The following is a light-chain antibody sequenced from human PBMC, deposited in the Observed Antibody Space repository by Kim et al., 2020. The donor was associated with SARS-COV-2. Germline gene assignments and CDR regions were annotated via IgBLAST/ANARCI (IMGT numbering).Light chain of an antibody. CDR3: QQYHDWWT. V-gene: IGKV3-15*01. J-gene: IGKJ1*01. CDR2: DAS. Sequence: EIVMTQSPVTLSVSPGERVTLSCGASHNVNSNLAWYQQTPGQPPRLLIYDASTRAAGVPARFSGSGSGTDFTLTISSLQSEDSAVYYCQQYHDWWTFGQGTKVDIK. CDR1: HNVNSN.